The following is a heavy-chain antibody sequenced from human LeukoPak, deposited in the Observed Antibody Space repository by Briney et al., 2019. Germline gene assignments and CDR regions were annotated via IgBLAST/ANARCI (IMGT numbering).Heavy chain of an antibody. V-gene: IGHV3-49*04. Sequence: GGSLRLSCSASGFTFGDYAMSWVRQAPGKGLEWVGFIRSKAYGGTTEYAASVKGRFTISRDDSKGIAYLQMNSLKTEDTAVYYCTRDEPSSSWYLGSTAEYFQHWGQGTLVTVSS. D-gene: IGHD6-13*01. J-gene: IGHJ1*01. CDR2: IRSKAYGGTT. CDR1: GFTFGDYA. CDR3: TRDEPSSSWYLGSTAEYFQH.